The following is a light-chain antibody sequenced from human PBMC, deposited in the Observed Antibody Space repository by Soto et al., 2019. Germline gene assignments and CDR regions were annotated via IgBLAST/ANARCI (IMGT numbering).Light chain of an antibody. CDR2: WAS. Sequence: DIVMTQSPDSLAVSLGEHATVNCKSSQIVLYNSNKKNYLAWYQQKPGQPPKLLIYWASTRESGVPDRFNGSGSGRDFTLTSSSLQAEDVAVYYCQQYFSTPLTFGGGTRLEIK. CDR3: QQYFSTPLT. CDR1: QIVLYNSNKKNY. V-gene: IGKV4-1*01. J-gene: IGKJ5*01.